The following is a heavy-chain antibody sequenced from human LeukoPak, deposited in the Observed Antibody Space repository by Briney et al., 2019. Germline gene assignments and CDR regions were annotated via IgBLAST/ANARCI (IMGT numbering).Heavy chain of an antibody. J-gene: IGHJ6*02. V-gene: IGHV4-4*07. D-gene: IGHD4/OR15-4a*01. Sequence: PSETLSLTCTVSGGSISSYYWSWIRQPAGKGLEWIGRIYTSGSTNYNASLKSRVTISVDTSKNQFSLQLRSVTAADTAVYYCAREDPQTRVPEGMDVWGQGTTVTVSS. CDR2: IYTSGST. CDR3: AREDPQTRVPEGMDV. CDR1: GGSISSYY.